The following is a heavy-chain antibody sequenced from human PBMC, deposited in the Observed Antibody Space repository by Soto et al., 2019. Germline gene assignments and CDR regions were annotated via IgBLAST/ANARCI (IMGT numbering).Heavy chain of an antibody. CDR2: IFSSGST. D-gene: IGHD5-12*01. J-gene: IGHJ4*02. CDR1: GGSINTFY. Sequence: KPSETLSLTCTVSGGSINTFYWSWVRQPAGKGLEWIGCIFSSGSTSFNPSLESRVAMSVDTSKNHFSLNLSSVTAADMAVYYCAREGSYSAYNFAHGIQLWSFDFWGQGALVTVSS. V-gene: IGHV4-4*07. CDR3: AREGSYSAYNFAHGIQLWSFDF.